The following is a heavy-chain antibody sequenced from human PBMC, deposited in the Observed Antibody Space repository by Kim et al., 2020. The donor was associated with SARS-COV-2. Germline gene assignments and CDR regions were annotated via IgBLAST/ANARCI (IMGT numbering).Heavy chain of an antibody. V-gene: IGHV4-39*01. CDR3: ARRSRGDGSPGY. Sequence: NPSLKRRVTISVDTSKKQFSLKLTSVTAADTAVYYCARRSRGDGSPGYWGQGTLVTVSS. J-gene: IGHJ4*02. D-gene: IGHD3-16*01.